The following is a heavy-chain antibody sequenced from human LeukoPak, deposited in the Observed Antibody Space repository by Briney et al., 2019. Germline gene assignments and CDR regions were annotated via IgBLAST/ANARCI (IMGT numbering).Heavy chain of an antibody. CDR3: ATTSGWYPKYFDY. Sequence: GGSLRLSCTTSGFTFADYAMSWVRQAPGKGLEWVGFIRSKTYGGTTEYAASVKGRFTISRDNSKNTLYLQMNSLRAEDTALYYCATTSGWYPKYFDYWGQGTLVTVSS. CDR1: GFTFADYA. D-gene: IGHD6-19*01. J-gene: IGHJ4*02. CDR2: IRSKTYGGTT. V-gene: IGHV3-49*04.